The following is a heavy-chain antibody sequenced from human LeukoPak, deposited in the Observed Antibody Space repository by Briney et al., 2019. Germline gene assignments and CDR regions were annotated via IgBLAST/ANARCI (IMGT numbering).Heavy chain of an antibody. Sequence: SVKVSCKASGGTFSSYAISWVRQAPGQGLEWMGRIIPIFGTANYAQKFQGRVTITTDESTSTAYMELSSLRSEDTAVYNCARSFWSAQGDYYYYMDVWGKGTTVTVSS. CDR3: ARSFWSAQGDYYYYMDV. V-gene: IGHV1-69*05. D-gene: IGHD3-3*01. CDR2: IIPIFGTA. J-gene: IGHJ6*03. CDR1: GGTFSSYA.